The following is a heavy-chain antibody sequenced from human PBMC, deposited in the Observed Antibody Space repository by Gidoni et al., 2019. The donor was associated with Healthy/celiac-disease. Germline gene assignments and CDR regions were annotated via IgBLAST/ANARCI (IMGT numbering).Heavy chain of an antibody. Sequence: EVQLVESGGGLVQPGGSLSLSCAASGFTFSSYEMNWVRQAPGKGLEWVSYISSSGSTIYYADSVKGRFTNSRDNAKNSLYLQMNSLRAEDTAVYYCARDGRDGYNRRAFDIWGQGTMVTVSS. CDR1: GFTFSSYE. V-gene: IGHV3-48*03. J-gene: IGHJ3*02. CDR2: ISSSGSTI. D-gene: IGHD5-12*01. CDR3: ARDGRDGYNRRAFDI.